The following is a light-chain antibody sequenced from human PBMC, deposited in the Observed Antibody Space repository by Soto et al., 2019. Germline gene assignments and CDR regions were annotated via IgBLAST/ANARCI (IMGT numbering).Light chain of an antibody. CDR2: DAS. V-gene: IGKV1-5*01. CDR3: QQYNSYSHT. J-gene: IGKJ1*01. CDR1: QSISSW. Sequence: DIQMTQSPSTLSASVGDRVTITCRASQSISSWLAWYQQKPGKAPKLLIYDASSLESGVPSRFSGSGSGKEFTLTIRSLQPDDFATYYCQQYNSYSHTFGQGTKVEIK.